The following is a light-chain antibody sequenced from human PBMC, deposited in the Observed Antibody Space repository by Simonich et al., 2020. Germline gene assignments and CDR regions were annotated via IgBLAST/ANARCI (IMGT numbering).Light chain of an antibody. J-gene: IGKJ2*01. CDR1: QSIGSS. V-gene: IGKV6D-21*02. CDR2: YAS. CDR3: QQYGSSPYT. Sequence: EIVLTQSPDFQSVTPKEKVTITCRASQSIGSSLHWYQQKPDQSPKLLIKYASQSISGVPSRFSGSGSGTDFTRTISRLEPEDFAVYYCQQYGSSPYTFGQGTKLEIK.